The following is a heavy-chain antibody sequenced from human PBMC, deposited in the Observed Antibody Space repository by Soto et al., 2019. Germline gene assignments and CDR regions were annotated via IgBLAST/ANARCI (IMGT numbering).Heavy chain of an antibody. CDR3: ARDRSYYYDSSGYYYSGFDY. CDR1: GYTFTSYG. V-gene: IGHV1-18*04. CDR2: ISAYNGNT. Sequence: SVKVSFKASGYTFTSYGISWVRQAPGQGLEWMGWISAYNGNTNYAQKLQGRVTMTTDTSTSTAYMELRSLRSDDTAVYYCARDRSYYYDSSGYYYSGFDYWGQGTLVTVSS. J-gene: IGHJ4*02. D-gene: IGHD3-22*01.